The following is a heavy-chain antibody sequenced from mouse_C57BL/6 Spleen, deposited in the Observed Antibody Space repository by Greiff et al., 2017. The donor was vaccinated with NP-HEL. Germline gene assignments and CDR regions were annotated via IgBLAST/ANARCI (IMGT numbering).Heavy chain of an antibody. J-gene: IGHJ1*03. Sequence: VQLQQSGAELVKPGASVKISCKASGYAFSSYWMNWVKQRPGKGLEWIGKIYPGDGDTNYNGKFKGKATLTADKSYSTAYIQLSSMPSEDSAVYFCARRDFYGSSPGYFDVWGTGTTVTVSA. V-gene: IGHV1-80*01. CDR2: IYPGDGDT. CDR1: GYAFSSYW. CDR3: ARRDFYGSSPGYFDV. D-gene: IGHD1-1*01.